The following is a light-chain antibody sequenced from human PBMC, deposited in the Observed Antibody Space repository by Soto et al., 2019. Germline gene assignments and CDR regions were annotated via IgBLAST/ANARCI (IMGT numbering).Light chain of an antibody. Sequence: QSVLTQPPSASGSPGQSVTISCTGTSSDVGGYNYVSWYQQHPGKAPKLMIDEVSKRPSGVPDRFSGSKSGNTASLTVSGLQAEDEADYFCTSYAGSNNFFYVFGTGTKVTVL. J-gene: IGLJ1*01. CDR3: TSYAGSNNFFYV. CDR1: SSDVGGYNY. CDR2: EVS. V-gene: IGLV2-8*01.